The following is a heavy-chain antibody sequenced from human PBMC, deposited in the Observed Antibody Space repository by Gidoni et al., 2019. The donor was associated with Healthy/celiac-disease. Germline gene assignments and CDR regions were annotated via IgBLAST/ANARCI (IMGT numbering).Heavy chain of an antibody. CDR1: GGSFSGYY. V-gene: IGHV4-34*01. J-gene: IGHJ4*02. CDR3: ARGRIVVVPAAIPGAFDY. CDR2: INHSGST. D-gene: IGHD2-2*02. Sequence: QVQLQQWGAGLLKPSETLSLTCAVYGGSFSGYYWSWIRQPPGKGLEWIGEINHSGSTNYNPSLKSRVTISVDTSKNQFSLKLSSVTAADTAVYYCARGRIVVVPAAIPGAFDYWGQGTLVTVSS.